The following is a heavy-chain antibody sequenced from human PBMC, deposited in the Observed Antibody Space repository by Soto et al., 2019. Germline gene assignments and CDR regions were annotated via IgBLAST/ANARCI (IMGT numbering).Heavy chain of an antibody. D-gene: IGHD2-21*02. CDR1: GDSIGGVGY. V-gene: IGHV4-31*03. Sequence: SETLSFICTVSGDSIGGVGYWSWIRQFPGRGLEWIGCISSSGSTYYNPALNNRISLSLDTSQNQFSLKLLSVTAADTAIYYCARSGVTGIVIPSHWFDPWGQGTLVTVSS. CDR2: ISSSGST. CDR3: ARSGVTGIVIPSHWFDP. J-gene: IGHJ5*02.